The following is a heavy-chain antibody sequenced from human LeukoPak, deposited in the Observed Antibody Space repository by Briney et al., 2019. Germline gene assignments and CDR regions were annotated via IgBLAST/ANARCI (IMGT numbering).Heavy chain of an antibody. V-gene: IGHV4-34*01. J-gene: IGHJ5*02. Sequence: PSETLSLTCAVYGGSFGGYYWSWIRQPPGKGLEWIGEINHSGSTNYNPSLKSRVTISVDTSKNQFSLKLSSVTAADTAVYYCARGWAAAAGRGWFDPWGQGTLVTVSS. D-gene: IGHD6-13*01. CDR1: GGSFGGYY. CDR2: INHSGST. CDR3: ARGWAAAAGRGWFDP.